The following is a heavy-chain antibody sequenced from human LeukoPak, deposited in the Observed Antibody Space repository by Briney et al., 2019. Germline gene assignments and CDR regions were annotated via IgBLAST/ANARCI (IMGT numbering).Heavy chain of an antibody. CDR1: GFTFNNYA. CDR2: IPGGGRT. V-gene: IGHV3-23*01. J-gene: IGHJ3*01. Sequence: GGSLRLSCAASGFTFNNYAVMWVRQAQGQGVEWVTAIPGGGRTYYADSVKGRFTISRDNSNNTLYLQMDRLRAEDTARYFCARDPNGDYIGAFDFLGQGTVVTVSS. CDR3: ARDPNGDYIGAFDF. D-gene: IGHD4-17*01.